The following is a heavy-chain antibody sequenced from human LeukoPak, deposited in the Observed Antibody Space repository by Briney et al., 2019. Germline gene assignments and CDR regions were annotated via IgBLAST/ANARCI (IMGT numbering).Heavy chain of an antibody. CDR3: ARGHAGVVGWFAP. D-gene: IGHD2-15*01. CDR2: ISYSGRT. Sequence: NSSETLSLTCTVSGGSISNYYWIWIRQPPGKGLEWLGRISYSGRTNNNPSLRSRVTISVDTSKNQFSLKLTSVTAADTAVYYCARGHAGVVGWFAPWGRGTLVTVSS. V-gene: IGHV4-59*01. CDR1: GGSISNYY. J-gene: IGHJ5*02.